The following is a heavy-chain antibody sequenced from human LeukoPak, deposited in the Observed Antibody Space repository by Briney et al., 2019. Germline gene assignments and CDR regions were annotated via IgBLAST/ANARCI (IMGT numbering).Heavy chain of an antibody. CDR2: INAGNGNT. Sequence: ASVKVSCKASGYTFTSYAMHWVRQAPGQRLEWMGWINAGNGNTKYSQKFQGRVPITRDTSASTAYMELSSLRSEDTAVYYCARDRRYGDYDWFDPWGQGTLVTVSS. J-gene: IGHJ5*02. D-gene: IGHD4-17*01. V-gene: IGHV1-3*01. CDR3: ARDRRYGDYDWFDP. CDR1: GYTFTSYA.